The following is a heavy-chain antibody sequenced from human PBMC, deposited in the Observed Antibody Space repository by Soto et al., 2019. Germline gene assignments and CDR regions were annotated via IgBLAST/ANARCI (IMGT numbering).Heavy chain of an antibody. Sequence: HVQLVQSGTEVREPGASVKVSCKASGYTFTNYGISWVRQAPGQGLEWMGWIRPDSGDTDYAQKFLGRFTITTDTSTTTAYTELTSRTSDDTAVYYCSRDRSTGDYWGQGSLVTVSS. V-gene: IGHV1-18*01. J-gene: IGHJ4*02. CDR2: IRPDSGDT. CDR1: GYTFTNYG. CDR3: SRDRSTGDY.